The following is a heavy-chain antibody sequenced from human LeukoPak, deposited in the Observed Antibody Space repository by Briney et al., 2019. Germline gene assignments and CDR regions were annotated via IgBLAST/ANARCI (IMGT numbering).Heavy chain of an antibody. CDR1: GYTFTGYY. CDR2: INPNSGGT. V-gene: IGHV1-2*02. J-gene: IGHJ4*02. CDR3: ARVTSSGCFDY. Sequence: ASVKVSCKASGYTFTGYYMHWVRQAPGQGLEWMGWINPNSGGTNYAQKFQGRVTMTRDTSTSTVYMELSSLRSEDTAVYYCARVTSSGCFDYWGQGTLVTVSS. D-gene: IGHD6-19*01.